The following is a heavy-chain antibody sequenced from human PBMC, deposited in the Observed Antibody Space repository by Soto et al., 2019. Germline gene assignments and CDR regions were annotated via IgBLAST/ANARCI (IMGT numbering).Heavy chain of an antibody. V-gene: IGHV3-74*01. J-gene: IGHJ4*02. CDR2: INSDGSST. CDR3: VRTRLVLAAATREDY. CDR1: GFTFSSYW. Sequence: EVQLVESGGGLVQPGESLRLSCAASGFTFSSYWMNWVRQAPGKGLEWVSGINSDGSSTSYAGSVKGRFTISRDNANKTPDLQLTSLPAKDMAVYDCVRTRLVLAAATREDYWAQVTLVPVSS. D-gene: IGHD2-15*01.